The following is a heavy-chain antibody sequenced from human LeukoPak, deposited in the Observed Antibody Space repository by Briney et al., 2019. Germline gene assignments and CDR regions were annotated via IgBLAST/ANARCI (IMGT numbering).Heavy chain of an antibody. CDR3: VRDLRTGSYGNYFDH. Sequence: GGSLRLSCAASGFTFSRYEMNCVRQAPGTGLEWVSGINWNGGGTGYVDSVKGRFTISRDNAKNSLYLQMNSLRAEDTALYYCVRDLRTGSYGNYFDHWGQGTLVTVSS. J-gene: IGHJ4*02. CDR2: INWNGGGT. D-gene: IGHD1-26*01. V-gene: IGHV3-20*04. CDR1: GFTFSRYE.